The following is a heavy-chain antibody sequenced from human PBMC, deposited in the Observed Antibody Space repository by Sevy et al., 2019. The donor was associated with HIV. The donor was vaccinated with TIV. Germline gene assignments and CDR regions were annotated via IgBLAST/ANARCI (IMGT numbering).Heavy chain of an antibody. J-gene: IGHJ4*02. V-gene: IGHV1-2*02. Sequence: ASVKVSCKASGYTFTGYYMHWVRQAPGQGLEWMGWINPNSGGTNCAQKFQGRVTMTRDTSISTAYMELSRLRSDDTAVYYSARGVEMATTPFDYWGQGTLVTVSS. CDR2: INPNSGGT. CDR3: ARGVEMATTPFDY. D-gene: IGHD1-1*01. CDR1: GYTFTGYY.